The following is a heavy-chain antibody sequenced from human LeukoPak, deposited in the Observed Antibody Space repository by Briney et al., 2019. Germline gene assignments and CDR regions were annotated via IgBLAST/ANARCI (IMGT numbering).Heavy chain of an antibody. Sequence: GGSLRLSCAASGFTFSSYWMHWVRQAPGKGLVWVSRINSDGSSTSYADSVKGRFTISRDNAKNTLYLQMNSLRAEDTAVYYCAIQMYDFWSGYYQEENDYWGQGTLVTVSS. CDR1: GFTFSSYW. CDR3: AIQMYDFWSGYYQEENDY. V-gene: IGHV3-74*01. CDR2: INSDGSST. J-gene: IGHJ4*02. D-gene: IGHD3-3*01.